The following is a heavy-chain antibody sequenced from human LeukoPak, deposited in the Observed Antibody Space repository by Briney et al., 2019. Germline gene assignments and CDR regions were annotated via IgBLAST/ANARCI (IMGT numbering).Heavy chain of an antibody. V-gene: IGHV3-74*01. Sequence: GGSLRLSCAASGFTFDDYAMHWVRQAPGKGLVWVSRINSDGSSTSYADSVKGRFTISRDNAKNTLYLQMNSLRAEDTAVYYCARAYCSGGSCYRAHYYYYYMDVWGKGTTVTVSS. D-gene: IGHD2-15*01. CDR3: ARAYCSGGSCYRAHYYYYYMDV. CDR1: GFTFDDYA. J-gene: IGHJ6*03. CDR2: INSDGSST.